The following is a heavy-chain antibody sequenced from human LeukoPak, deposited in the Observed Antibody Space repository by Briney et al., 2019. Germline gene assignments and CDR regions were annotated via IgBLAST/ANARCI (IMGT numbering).Heavy chain of an antibody. Sequence: TWETLSLTCTVSGASVSSSNYYWGWIRQPPGKGLEWIGNIFYDGNTFYTPSLKSRISISVDTSKNQFSLRLTSVTAADTAIYYCSRYGVSYYFDFEGQGTLVTVSS. V-gene: IGHV4-39*01. CDR1: GASVSSSNYY. CDR3: SRYGVSYYFDF. J-gene: IGHJ4*02. D-gene: IGHD5/OR15-5a*01. CDR2: IFYDGNT.